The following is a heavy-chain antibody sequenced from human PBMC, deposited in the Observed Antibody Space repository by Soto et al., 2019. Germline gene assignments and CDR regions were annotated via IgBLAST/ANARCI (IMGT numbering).Heavy chain of an antibody. V-gene: IGHV3-7*04. J-gene: IGHJ3*02. CDR2: IKPDGSEK. CDR1: GFTFSTYW. D-gene: IGHD3-22*01. CDR3: ARGDYYDTSGPFSDAFDI. Sequence: EVQLVESGGGLVQPGGSLRLSCAASGFTFSTYWMSWVRQAPGKGLEWVANIKPDGSEKWYVDSVKGRFTISSDNAKNSLYLQMNSLRAEDTAVYYCARGDYYDTSGPFSDAFDIWGQGTMVTVSS.